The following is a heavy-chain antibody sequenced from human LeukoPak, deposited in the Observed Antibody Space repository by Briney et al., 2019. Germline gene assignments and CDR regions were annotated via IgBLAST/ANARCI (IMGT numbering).Heavy chain of an antibody. D-gene: IGHD3-9*01. CDR3: AREPRYYDILTGYLSAYGMDV. J-gene: IGHJ6*02. V-gene: IGHV3-11*05. CDR2: ISSSSSYT. CDR1: GFTFSDYY. Sequence: PGGSLRLSCAASGFTFSDYYMSWIRQAPGKGLEWVSYISSSSSYTNYADSVKGRFTISRDNAKNSLYLQMNSLRAEDTAVYYCAREPRYYDILTGYLSAYGMDVWGQGTTVTVSS.